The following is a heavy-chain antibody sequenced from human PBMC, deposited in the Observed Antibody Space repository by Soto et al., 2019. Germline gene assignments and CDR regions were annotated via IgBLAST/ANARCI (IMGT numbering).Heavy chain of an antibody. Sequence: GGSLRLSCVASEFIFSNHWMSWVRQAPGKGLEWVANIKQDGSEKYYVDSVKGRFTISRDNAKNSLYLQMNSLRAEDTAVYYCASGRYYYYYMDVWGKGTTVTVSS. CDR3: ASGRYYYYYMDV. J-gene: IGHJ6*03. CDR1: EFIFSNHW. CDR2: IKQDGSEK. V-gene: IGHV3-7*01. D-gene: IGHD3-10*01.